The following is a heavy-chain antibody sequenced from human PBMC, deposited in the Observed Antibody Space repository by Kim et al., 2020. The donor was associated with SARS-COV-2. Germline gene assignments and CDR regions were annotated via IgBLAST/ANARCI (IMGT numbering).Heavy chain of an antibody. J-gene: IGHJ4*02. D-gene: IGHD1-1*01. CDR2: TI. Sequence: TITYADSVKGRFPISRDDPKNTVYLQMNSLRGEDTGVYYCTREVGWERGDYWGQGTQVTVSS. V-gene: IGHV3-74*01. CDR3: TREVGWERGDY.